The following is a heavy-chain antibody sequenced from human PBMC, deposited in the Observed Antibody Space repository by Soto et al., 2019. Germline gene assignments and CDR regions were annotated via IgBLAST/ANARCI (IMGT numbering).Heavy chain of an antibody. V-gene: IGHV4-39*01. CDR3: ARHATSGDYVDY. Sequence: SETLSLTCTVSGGSISSRSYYWGWTRQPPGKGLEWIGSIYYSGSTYYNKSLKSRVTISVDTSKKQFSLNLSSVTAADTSVYYCARHATSGDYVDYWGQGTLVTVSS. J-gene: IGHJ4*02. CDR2: IYYSGST. CDR1: GGSISSRSYY. D-gene: IGHD4-17*01.